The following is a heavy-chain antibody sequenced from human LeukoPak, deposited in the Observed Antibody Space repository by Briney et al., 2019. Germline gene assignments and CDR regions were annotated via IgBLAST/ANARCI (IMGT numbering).Heavy chain of an antibody. D-gene: IGHD3-10*01. V-gene: IGHV3-74*01. CDR3: VSGSGTYDSWFDP. CDR2: INGDGIST. Sequence: PGGSLRLSCEASGFSFRRYWMHWVRQAPGKGLAWVSRINGDGISTNYADSVKGRFTISRDNAKNTPYLQLNSLRAEDTAVYYCVSGSGTYDSWFDPWGQGTLVTVSS. J-gene: IGHJ5*02. CDR1: GFSFRRYW.